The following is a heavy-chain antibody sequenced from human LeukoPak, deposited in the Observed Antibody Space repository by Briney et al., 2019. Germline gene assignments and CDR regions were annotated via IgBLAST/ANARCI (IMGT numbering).Heavy chain of an antibody. CDR2: IYSGGST. CDR3: AREITMVRGVPMYYFDY. Sequence: GGSLRLSCAASGFTVSSNYMSWVRQAPGKGLEWVSVIYSGGSTHYTDSVRGRFTISRDNSKNTPYLQMNSLRVDDTAMYYCAREITMVRGVPMYYFDYWGQGTLVTVSS. V-gene: IGHV3-66*02. D-gene: IGHD3-10*01. J-gene: IGHJ4*02. CDR1: GFTVSSNY.